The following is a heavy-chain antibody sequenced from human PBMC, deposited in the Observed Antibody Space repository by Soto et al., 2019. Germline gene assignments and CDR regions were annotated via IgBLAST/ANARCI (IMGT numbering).Heavy chain of an antibody. D-gene: IGHD3-10*01. Sequence: SGGSLRLSCAASGFTFSSYGMHWVRQAPGKGLEWVAVIPYDGSNKYYADSVKGRFTISRDNSKNTLYLQMNSLRAEDTAVYYCAKDSSLWFGDSDSYGMDVWGQGTTVTVSS. CDR1: GFTFSSYG. J-gene: IGHJ6*02. CDR2: IPYDGSNK. CDR3: AKDSSLWFGDSDSYGMDV. V-gene: IGHV3-30*18.